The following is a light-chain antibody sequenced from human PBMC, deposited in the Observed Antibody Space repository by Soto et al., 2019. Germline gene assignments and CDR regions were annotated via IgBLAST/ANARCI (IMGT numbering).Light chain of an antibody. CDR3: QQYCTSPPLT. CDR1: QSVSSN. Sequence: EIVLTQAPGTLSVSPGERATLSCRASQSVSSNLAWYQHNPGQAPRLLINGASTRAIGIPARFSGSGSATDFTLTISSLVPEEFAVYYCQQYCTSPPLTFGGGTKVDIK. V-gene: IGKV3-15*01. J-gene: IGKJ4*01. CDR2: GAS.